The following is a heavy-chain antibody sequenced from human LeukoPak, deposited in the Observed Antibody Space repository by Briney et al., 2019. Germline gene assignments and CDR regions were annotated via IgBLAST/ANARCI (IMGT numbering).Heavy chain of an antibody. V-gene: IGHV4-34*01. Sequence: SETLSLTCAVYGGSFSGYYWSWIRQPPGKGLEWIGEINHSGSTNYNPSLKSRVTISVDTSKNQFSLKLSSVTAADTAVYYCARMITFGGVIAHGDYWGQGTLATVSS. CDR1: GGSFSGYY. J-gene: IGHJ4*02. D-gene: IGHD3-16*02. CDR2: INHSGST. CDR3: ARMITFGGVIAHGDY.